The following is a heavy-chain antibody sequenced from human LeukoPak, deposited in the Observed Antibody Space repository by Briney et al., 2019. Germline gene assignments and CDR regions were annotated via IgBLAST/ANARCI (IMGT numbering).Heavy chain of an antibody. CDR1: RYTFTRYY. CDR3: ARDHDYYGSGRDYYGMDV. Sequence: ASVKVCGKASRYTFTRYYMHWVRPAAGQGREWMGRINPIGGSTTYAQKFQGRVTMIRDTSTSTVYMELRSLSSEDTAVYYWARDHDYYGSGRDYYGMDVWGKGTTVTVSS. J-gene: IGHJ6*04. CDR2: INPIGGST. V-gene: IGHV1-46*01. D-gene: IGHD3-10*01.